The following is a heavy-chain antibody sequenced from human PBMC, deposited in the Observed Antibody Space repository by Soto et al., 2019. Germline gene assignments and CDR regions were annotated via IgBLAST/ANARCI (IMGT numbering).Heavy chain of an antibody. CDR1: GFTFSSYA. V-gene: IGHV3-23*01. J-gene: IGHJ3*02. CDR3: AKGSGHCSSTSCYLLGWPFDI. CDR2: IGGDGYKT. D-gene: IGHD2-2*03. Sequence: GGSLRLSCAASGFTFSSYAMSWVRQAPGKGLEWVSVIGGDGYKTEYADSVKGRFTISRDNSKNMLYLQMNSLRAEDTAVYYWAKGSGHCSSTSCYLLGWPFDIWGQGTMVTVS.